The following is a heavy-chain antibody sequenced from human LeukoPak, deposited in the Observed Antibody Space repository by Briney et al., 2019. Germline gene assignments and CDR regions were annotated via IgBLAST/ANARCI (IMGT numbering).Heavy chain of an antibody. V-gene: IGHV3-48*01. J-gene: IGHJ4*02. Sequence: GGSLRLSCAASGFTFSRYSMNWVRQAPGKGLEWVSYISSSSSSTYHADSVKGRFTISRDNAKNSLYLQMNSLRAEDTAVYYCARALGYCSSASCYYFDNWGQGTLVTVSS. CDR2: ISSSSSST. CDR1: GFTFSRYS. D-gene: IGHD2-2*01. CDR3: ARALGYCSSASCYYFDN.